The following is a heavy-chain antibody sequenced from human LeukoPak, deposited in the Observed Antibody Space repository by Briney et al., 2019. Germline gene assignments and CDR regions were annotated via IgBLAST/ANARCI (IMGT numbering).Heavy chain of an antibody. CDR2: ISAYNGNT. J-gene: IGHJ5*02. D-gene: IGHD3-3*01. CDR1: GYTFTSYG. V-gene: IGHV1-18*01. Sequence: GASVKVSCKASGYTFTSYGISWVRQAPGQGLEWMGWISAYNGNTNYAQKLQGRVTMTTDTSTSTAYMELRSLRSDDTAVYYCARDLRGDTIFGVVIIARFDPWGQGTLVTVSS. CDR3: ARDLRGDTIFGVVIIARFDP.